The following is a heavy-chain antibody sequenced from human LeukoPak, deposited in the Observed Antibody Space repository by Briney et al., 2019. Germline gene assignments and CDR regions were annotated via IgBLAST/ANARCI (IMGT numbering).Heavy chain of an antibody. Sequence: GGSLRLSCAASGFTFSSYWMSWVRQAPGKGLEWVANIKQDGSEKYYVDSVKGRFTISRDNAKNSLYLQMNSLRAEDTAVYYCARIPYNWNDVFYYWGQGTLVTVSS. CDR1: GFTFSSYW. CDR2: IKQDGSEK. D-gene: IGHD1-1*01. V-gene: IGHV3-7*01. CDR3: ARIPYNWNDVFYY. J-gene: IGHJ4*02.